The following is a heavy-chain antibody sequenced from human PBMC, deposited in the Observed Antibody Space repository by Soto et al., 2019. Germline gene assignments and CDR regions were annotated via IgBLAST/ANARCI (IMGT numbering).Heavy chain of an antibody. CDR2: IRSKANSYAT. D-gene: IGHD2-15*01. V-gene: IGHV3-73*02. Sequence: EVQLVESGGGLVQPGGSLKLSCAASGFTFSGSAMHWVRQASGKGLEWVGRIRSKANSYATAYAASVKGRFTISRDDSKNTAYLQMNSLKTEDTAVYYCTRHDRIGRVEYYYGTDVWGQGTTVTVSS. J-gene: IGHJ6*02. CDR3: TRHDRIGRVEYYYGTDV. CDR1: GFTFSGSA.